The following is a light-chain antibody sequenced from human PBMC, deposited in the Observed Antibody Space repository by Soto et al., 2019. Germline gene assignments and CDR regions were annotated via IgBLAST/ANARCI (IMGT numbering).Light chain of an antibody. CDR2: WAS. V-gene: IGKV4-1*01. CDR1: QSVLYSSNNKNY. Sequence: DIVMTQSPDSLAVSLGERATINCKSSQSVLYSSNNKNYLAGYQQKPGQPPKLLIYWASTRESGVPDRFSGSGSGTDFTLTIISLQAEDVAVYYCQQYYTNALTFGGGTKVGVK. J-gene: IGKJ4*01. CDR3: QQYYTNALT.